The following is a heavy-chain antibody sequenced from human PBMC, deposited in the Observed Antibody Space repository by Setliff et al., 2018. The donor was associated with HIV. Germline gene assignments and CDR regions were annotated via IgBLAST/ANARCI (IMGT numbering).Heavy chain of an antibody. Sequence: PGESLKISCKASGYSFTTYWIAWVRQMPGKGLEWMGIIFPGDSDTRFSPSFQGQVSLSVDKSATTAYLQWSSLKASDSAMYYCATIYYGGSPYWGQGTLVTVSS. CDR2: IFPGDSDT. CDR3: ATIYYGGSPY. CDR1: GYSFTTYW. V-gene: IGHV5-51*01. J-gene: IGHJ4*02. D-gene: IGHD2-15*01.